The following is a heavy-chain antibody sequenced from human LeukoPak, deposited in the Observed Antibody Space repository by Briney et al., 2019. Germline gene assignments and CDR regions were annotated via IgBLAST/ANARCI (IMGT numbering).Heavy chain of an antibody. J-gene: IGHJ4*02. D-gene: IGHD6-19*01. Sequence: SETLSLTCTVSGYSISSGYYWGWIRQSPGKGLEWIGSIYHSGSTYYNPSLQSRVTMSVDTSKNQFSLKLTSVTAADTAVYYCAGHSSGWYSDYWGQGTLVTVSS. V-gene: IGHV4-38-2*02. CDR1: GYSISSGYY. CDR3: AGHSSGWYSDY. CDR2: IYHSGST.